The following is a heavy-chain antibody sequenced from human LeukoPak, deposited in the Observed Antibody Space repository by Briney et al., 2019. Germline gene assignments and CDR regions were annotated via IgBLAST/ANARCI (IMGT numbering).Heavy chain of an antibody. V-gene: IGHV1-46*01. CDR1: GYTFTSYY. CDR2: INPSGGST. D-gene: IGHD4-17*01. J-gene: IGHJ4*02. Sequence: ASVKVSCKASGYTFTSYYMHWVRRAPGQGLEWMGIINPSGGSTSYAQKFQGRVTMTRDTSTSTVYMELSSLRSEDTAVYYCARVPALDHGDPQGPFDYWGQGTLVTVSS. CDR3: ARVPALDHGDPQGPFDY.